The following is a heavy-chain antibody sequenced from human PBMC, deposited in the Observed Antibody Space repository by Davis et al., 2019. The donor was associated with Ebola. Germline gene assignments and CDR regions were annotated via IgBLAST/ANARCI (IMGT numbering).Heavy chain of an antibody. CDR2: INGSGGST. D-gene: IGHD5-24*01. CDR1: GFTFSSYA. Sequence: GGSLRLSCAASGFTFSSYAMSWVRQAPGKGLEWVSAINGSGGSTYYADSVKGRFTISRGNSKNTLYLQMNSLRAEDTAVYYCAKDRRDGYNPFDYWGQGTLVTVSS. J-gene: IGHJ4*02. CDR3: AKDRRDGYNPFDY. V-gene: IGHV3-23*01.